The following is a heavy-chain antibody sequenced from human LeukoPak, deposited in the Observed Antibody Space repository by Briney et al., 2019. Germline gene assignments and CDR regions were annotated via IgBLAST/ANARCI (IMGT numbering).Heavy chain of an antibody. V-gene: IGHV1-2*02. CDR3: ARDPSGRLRGAFDI. CDR2: INPNSGGT. CDR1: GGTFSSYA. J-gene: IGHJ3*02. D-gene: IGHD3-10*01. Sequence: ASVKVSCKASGGTFSSYAISWVRQAPGQGLEWMGWINPNSGGTNYAQKFQGRVTMTRDTSISTAYMELSRLRSDDTAVFYCARDPSGRLRGAFDIWGQGTLVTVSS.